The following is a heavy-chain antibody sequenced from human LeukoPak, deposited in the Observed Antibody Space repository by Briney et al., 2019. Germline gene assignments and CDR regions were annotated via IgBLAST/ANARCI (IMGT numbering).Heavy chain of an antibody. V-gene: IGHV4-61*08. CDR3: AREGDTYYYDSSGRSAFDI. CDR2: IYYSGST. J-gene: IGHJ3*02. D-gene: IGHD3-22*01. CDR1: GGSISSSGYY. Sequence: SETLSLTCTVSGGSISSSGYYWSWIRQPPGEGLEWIGYIYYSGSTNYNPSLKSRVTISVDTSKNQFSLKLSSVTAADTAVYYCAREGDTYYYDSSGRSAFDIWGQGTMVTVSS.